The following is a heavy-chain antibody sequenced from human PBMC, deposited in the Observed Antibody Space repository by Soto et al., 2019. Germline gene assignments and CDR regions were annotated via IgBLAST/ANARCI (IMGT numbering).Heavy chain of an antibody. CDR3: AREIRITMIVVGKGYAFDI. V-gene: IGHV4-30-4*01. D-gene: IGHD3-22*01. CDR1: GGSISSGDYY. J-gene: IGHJ3*02. Sequence: PSETLSLTCTVSGGSISSGDYYWSWIRQPPGKGLEWIGYIYYSGSTYYNQSLKSRVTISVDTSKNQFSLKLSSVTAADTAVYYSAREIRITMIVVGKGYAFDIWGQGTMVTVSS. CDR2: IYYSGST.